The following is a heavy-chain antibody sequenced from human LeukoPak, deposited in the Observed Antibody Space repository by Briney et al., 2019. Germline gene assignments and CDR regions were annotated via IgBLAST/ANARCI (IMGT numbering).Heavy chain of an antibody. J-gene: IGHJ5*02. D-gene: IGHD3-22*01. CDR2: IIPIFGTA. V-gene: IGHV1-69*05. CDR1: GGTFSSYA. Sequence: SVKVSCKASGGTFSSYAISWVRQAPGQGLEWMGRIIPIFGTANYAQKFQGRVTITTDESTGTAYMELSSLRSEDTAVYYCARASYYYDSSGYRRYNWFDPWGQGTLVTVSS. CDR3: ARASYYYDSSGYRRYNWFDP.